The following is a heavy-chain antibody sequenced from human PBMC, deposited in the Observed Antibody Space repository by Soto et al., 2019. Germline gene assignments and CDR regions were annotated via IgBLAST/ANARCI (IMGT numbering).Heavy chain of an antibody. CDR2: IYYSGTT. V-gene: IGHV4-39*07. CDR3: VSSAIAYCAGDCYPTFDY. J-gene: IGHJ4*02. D-gene: IGHD2-21*02. CDR1: GGSISSSSYY. Sequence: PSETLSLTCTVSGGSISSSSYYWVWIRQPQGKGLEWIGYIYYSGTTTYNPSIKSRVTISVDTYKNHFSLKLNSVTAADTAVYYFVSSAIAYCAGDCYPTFDYWGQGTLVTVSS.